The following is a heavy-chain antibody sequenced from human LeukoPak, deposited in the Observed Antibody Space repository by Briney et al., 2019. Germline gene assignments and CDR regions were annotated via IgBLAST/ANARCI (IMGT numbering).Heavy chain of an antibody. V-gene: IGHV1-69*06. Sequence: GASVKVSCKASGGTFSSYAISWVRQAPGQGLEWMGGIIPIFGTANYAQKFQGRVTITADKSTSTAYMELSSLRSEDTAVYYCARGYCSSTSCRQNWFDPWGQGTLVTVSS. CDR3: ARGYCSSTSCRQNWFDP. CDR1: GGTFSSYA. D-gene: IGHD2-2*01. J-gene: IGHJ5*02. CDR2: IIPIFGTA.